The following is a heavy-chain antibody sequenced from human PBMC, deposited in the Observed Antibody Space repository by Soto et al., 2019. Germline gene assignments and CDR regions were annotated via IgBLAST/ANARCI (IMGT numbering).Heavy chain of an antibody. V-gene: IGHV3-21*01. D-gene: IGHD3-22*01. J-gene: IGHJ3*02. Sequence: EVQLVESGGGLVKPGGSLRLSCAASGFTFSSYSMNWVRQAPGKGLEWVSSISSSSSYIYYADSVKGRFTISRDNAKNSLYLQMNSLRAEDTAVYYCARDHRNYYDSSGFLRKRSDAFDIWGQGTMVTVSS. CDR3: ARDHRNYYDSSGFLRKRSDAFDI. CDR1: GFTFSSYS. CDR2: ISSSSSYI.